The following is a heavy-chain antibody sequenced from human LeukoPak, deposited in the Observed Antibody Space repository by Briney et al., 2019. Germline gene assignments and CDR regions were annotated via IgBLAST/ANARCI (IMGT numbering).Heavy chain of an antibody. CDR2: INAGNGNT. CDR3: ARGQEIVVPVAQDYYGMDV. J-gene: IGHJ6*02. CDR1: GYTFTSYA. V-gene: IGHV1-3*01. D-gene: IGHD2-2*01. Sequence: GASVKVSCKASGYTFTSYAMHWVRQAPGQRLEWMGWINAGNGNTKYSQKFQGRVTITRDTSASTAYMELSGLRSEDTAVYYCARGQEIVVPVAQDYYGMDVWGQGTTVTVSS.